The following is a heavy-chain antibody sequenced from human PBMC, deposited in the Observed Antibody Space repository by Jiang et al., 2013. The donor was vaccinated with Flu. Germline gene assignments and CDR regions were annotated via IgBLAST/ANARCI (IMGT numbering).Heavy chain of an antibody. CDR3: ARDGNGSGDDY. V-gene: IGHV4-59*01. Sequence: PGLVKPSETLSLTCTVSGGSISSYYWSWIRQPPGKGLEWIGYIYYSGSTNYNPSLKSRVTISVDTSKNQFSLKLSSVTAADTAVYYCARDGNGSGDDYWGQGTLVTVSS. D-gene: IGHD3-10*01. CDR2: IYYSGST. CDR1: GGSISSYY. J-gene: IGHJ4*02.